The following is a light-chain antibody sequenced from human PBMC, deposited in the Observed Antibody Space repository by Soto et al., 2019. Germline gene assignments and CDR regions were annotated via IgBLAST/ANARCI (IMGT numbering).Light chain of an antibody. Sequence: SVLTPPPSVSAAPGQKVTISCSGSSSNIGGNSVSWYQQLPGTAPKLLIYDDNKRPSGIPDRFSGSKSGTSATLGITGFQTGDEADYYCGTWDSSLSAGVFGTGTKVTVL. CDR2: DDN. CDR1: SSNIGGNS. J-gene: IGLJ1*01. V-gene: IGLV1-51*01. CDR3: GTWDSSLSAGV.